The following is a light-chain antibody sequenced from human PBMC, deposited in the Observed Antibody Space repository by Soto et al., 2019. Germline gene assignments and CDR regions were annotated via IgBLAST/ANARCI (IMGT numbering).Light chain of an antibody. CDR2: GAS. V-gene: IGKV1-39*01. CDR3: QQKYRLPRT. Sequence: QMTQSPSSLSASVGDRVTITCRASQSISTYLNWYQHKPGKAPKVLINGASRLHTWVPSRFSGSGSGTDFNLTISSLHPEDFATYFCQQKYRLPRTFGQGTKVEIK. CDR1: QSISTY. J-gene: IGKJ1*01.